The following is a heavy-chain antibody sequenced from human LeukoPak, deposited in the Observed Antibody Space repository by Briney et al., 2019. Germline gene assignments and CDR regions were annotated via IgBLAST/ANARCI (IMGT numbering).Heavy chain of an antibody. J-gene: IGHJ6*03. V-gene: IGHV3-30*02. CDR3: AKESNYGSGSYLDYSYMDV. CDR1: GFTFSNYG. CDR2: IRYDGSEN. Sequence: GGSLRLSCAASGFTFSNYGMHWVRQAPGKGLEWVAFIRYDGSENYYADSVKGRFTISRDNSKNTLYLQMKSLRAEDTAVYYCAKESNYGSGSYLDYSYMDVWGKGTTVTISS. D-gene: IGHD3-10*01.